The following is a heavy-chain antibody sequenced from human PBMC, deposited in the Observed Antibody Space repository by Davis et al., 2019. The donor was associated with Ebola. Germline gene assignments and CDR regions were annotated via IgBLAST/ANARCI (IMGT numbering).Heavy chain of an antibody. CDR3: ARAQFPTTSDH. V-gene: IGHV1-58*01. CDR2: IVVGSGNT. CDR1: GFTFTSSA. Sequence: AASVKVSCKASGFTFTSSAVQWVRQARGQRLEWIGWIVVGSGNTNYAQKFQERVTITRDMSTSTAYMEVGSLKSDDTAVYYCARAQFPTTSDHWGQGTLVTVSS. D-gene: IGHD1-1*01. J-gene: IGHJ4*02.